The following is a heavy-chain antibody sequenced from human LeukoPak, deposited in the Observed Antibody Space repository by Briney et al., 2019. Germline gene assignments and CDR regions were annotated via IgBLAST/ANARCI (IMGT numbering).Heavy chain of an antibody. CDR2: IIPIFGTA. Sequence: GASVKVSCKASGYTFTSYGISWVRQAPGQGLEWMGGIIPIFGTANYAQKFQGRVTITTDESTGTAYMELSSLRSEDTAVYYCASPYCTNGVCYRKGPFDYWGQGTLVTVSS. V-gene: IGHV1-69*05. CDR1: GYTFTSYG. D-gene: IGHD2-8*01. CDR3: ASPYCTNGVCYRKGPFDY. J-gene: IGHJ4*02.